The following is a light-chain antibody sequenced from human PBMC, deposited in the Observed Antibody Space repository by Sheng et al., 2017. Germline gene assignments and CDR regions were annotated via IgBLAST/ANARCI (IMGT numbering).Light chain of an antibody. V-gene: IGKV3-20*01. CDR3: QQYGNRPPIT. CDR2: GES. CDR1: ASISSSY. J-gene: IGKJ5*01. Sequence: EIVLTQSPDSLSASPGDRVALSCRASASISSSYFGWYQQRPGQPPRLLIRGESNRAAGIPDRFSGSGSGTDFTLTISRLEPEDVAVYYCQQYGNRPPITFGQGTRLDIK.